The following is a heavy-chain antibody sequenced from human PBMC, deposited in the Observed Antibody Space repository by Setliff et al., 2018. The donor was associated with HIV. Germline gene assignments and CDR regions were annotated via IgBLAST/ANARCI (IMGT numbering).Heavy chain of an antibody. Sequence: SETLSLTCTVSGGSISSFYWSWIRQPPGKGPEWIGYINSSGRTNYNPSLKGRVTISLDTSKNRFSLKLNSVTAADTAVYYCARRFGSVYDWIDPWGQGTLVTVSS. CDR1: GGSISSFY. CDR3: ARRFGSVYDWIDP. D-gene: IGHD3-10*01. CDR2: INSSGRT. V-gene: IGHV4-4*09. J-gene: IGHJ5*02.